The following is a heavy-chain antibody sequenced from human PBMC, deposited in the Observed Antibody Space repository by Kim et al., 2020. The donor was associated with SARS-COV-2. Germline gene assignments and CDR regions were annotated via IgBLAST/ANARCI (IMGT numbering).Heavy chain of an antibody. V-gene: IGHV4-4*07. J-gene: IGHJ3*02. D-gene: IGHD1-26*01. CDR3: AREDSARGRAFDI. Sequence: YNASLISRVTMSLDTSKNQFSLKLSSVTAADTALYYCAREDSARGRAFDIWGQGTMVTVSS.